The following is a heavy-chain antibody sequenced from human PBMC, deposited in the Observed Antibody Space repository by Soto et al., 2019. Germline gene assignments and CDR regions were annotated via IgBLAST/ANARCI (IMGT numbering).Heavy chain of an antibody. CDR2: ISSSGSTI. V-gene: IGHV3-48*03. Sequence: GGSLRLSCAAAGFTFSSYEMNWVRQAPGKGLEWVSYISSSGSTIYYADSVKGRFTISRDNAKNSLYLQINSLRAEDTAVYYCAREVGIFGVIGWFDPWGQGTLVTVSS. CDR1: GFTFSSYE. J-gene: IGHJ5*02. D-gene: IGHD3-3*01. CDR3: AREVGIFGVIGWFDP.